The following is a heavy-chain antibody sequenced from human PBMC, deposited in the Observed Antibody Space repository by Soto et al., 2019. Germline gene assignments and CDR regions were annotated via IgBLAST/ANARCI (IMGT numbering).Heavy chain of an antibody. CDR3: ARDRDPYYDFWSGYPDV. V-gene: IGHV3-30-3*01. J-gene: IGHJ6*02. CDR1: GFTFSSYA. D-gene: IGHD3-3*01. Sequence: QVQLVESGGGVVQPGRSLRLSCAASGFTFSSYAMHWVRQAPGKGLEWVAVISYDGSNKYYADSVKGRFTISRDNSKNTLYLQMNSLRAEDTAVYYCARDRDPYYDFWSGYPDVWGQGTTVTISS. CDR2: ISYDGSNK.